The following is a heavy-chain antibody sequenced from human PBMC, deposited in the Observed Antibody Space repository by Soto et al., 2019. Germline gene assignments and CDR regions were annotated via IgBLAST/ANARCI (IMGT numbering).Heavy chain of an antibody. CDR1: GFTFSNYW. Sequence: EVQLMESGGALVQPGGSLRLTCATSGFTFSNYWMTWVRQAPGKGLEWVANINKDGSQTSFVDSVKGRFTIFRDNAKSSLYLQMNSLRGEDTAKYYCVKEIAAAQWGQGTLVTVSS. CDR3: VKEIAAAQ. V-gene: IGHV3-7*01. J-gene: IGHJ4*02. CDR2: INKDGSQT. D-gene: IGHD6-25*01.